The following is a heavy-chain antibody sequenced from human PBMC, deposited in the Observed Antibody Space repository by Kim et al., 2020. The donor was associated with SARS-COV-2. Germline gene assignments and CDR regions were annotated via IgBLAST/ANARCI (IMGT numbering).Heavy chain of an antibody. CDR3: ARRHCSGADCYFDS. CDR2: INPNRGDT. V-gene: IGHV1-2*06. J-gene: IGHJ4*02. D-gene: IGHD2-21*02. Sequence: HLVRQAPGPGLEWMGRINPNRGDTNSAQKFQARVTMTTDTSLTTAYLELESLRSDDTAMYYCARRHCSGADCYFDSWGQGTLVTVSA.